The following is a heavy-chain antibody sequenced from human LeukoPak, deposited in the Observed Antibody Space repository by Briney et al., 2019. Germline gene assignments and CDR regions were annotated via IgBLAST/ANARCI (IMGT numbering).Heavy chain of an antibody. Sequence: PGGSLSLSCAASGFPFSSYSMLWVRQPPGKGLEWVSSISCRNSYIYYADSEKRRFTISRDNATNSLYLQMNSLRAQDTAVYYCATDCSSTSCYLYFQHWGQGTLVTVSS. D-gene: IGHD2-2*01. CDR2: ISCRNSYI. J-gene: IGHJ1*01. CDR3: ATDCSSTSCYLYFQH. V-gene: IGHV3-21*01. CDR1: GFPFSSYS.